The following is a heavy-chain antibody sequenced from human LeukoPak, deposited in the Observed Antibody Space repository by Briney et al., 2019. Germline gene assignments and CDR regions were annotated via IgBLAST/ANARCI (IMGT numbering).Heavy chain of an antibody. CDR2: ISSSRSYI. V-gene: IGHV3-21*01. CDR3: ARDSYCSGGSCDGDFDY. Sequence: PGGSLSLSCAASGFTFSSYSMNWVRQAPGKGLEGVSSISSSRSYIYYADSVQGRFTISRDNAKISMYLQMNSLRAEDTAVYYCARDSYCSGGSCDGDFDYWGQGTLVTVSS. J-gene: IGHJ4*02. D-gene: IGHD2-15*01. CDR1: GFTFSSYS.